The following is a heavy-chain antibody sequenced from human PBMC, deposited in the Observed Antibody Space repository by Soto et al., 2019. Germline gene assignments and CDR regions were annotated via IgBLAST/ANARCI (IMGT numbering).Heavy chain of an antibody. CDR2: IIPILGIA. J-gene: IGHJ6*03. D-gene: IGHD2-2*01. CDR3: ARDDRCSSTSCYYMDV. CDR1: GGTFSSYT. V-gene: IGHV1-69*08. Sequence: QVQLVQSGAEVKKPGSSVKDSCKASGGTFSSYTISWVRQAPGQGLEWMGRIIPILGIANYAQKFQGRVTITADKSTSTAYMELSSLRSEDTAVYYCARDDRCSSTSCYYMDVWGKGTTVTVSS.